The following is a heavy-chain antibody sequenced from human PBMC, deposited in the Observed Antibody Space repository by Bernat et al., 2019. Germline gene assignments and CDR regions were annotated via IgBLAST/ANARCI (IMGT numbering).Heavy chain of an antibody. D-gene: IGHD5-12*01. CDR1: GFTFSSYS. J-gene: IGHJ5*02. Sequence: EVQLVESGGGLVKPGGSLRLSCAASGFTFSSYSMNWVRQAPGKGLEWVSSISSSSYIYYADSVKGRFTISRDNAKNSLYLQMNSLRAEDTAVYYCARAEGQRGYSGYEAWGQGTLVTVSS. CDR3: ARAEGQRGYSGYEA. CDR2: ISSSSYI. V-gene: IGHV3-21*01.